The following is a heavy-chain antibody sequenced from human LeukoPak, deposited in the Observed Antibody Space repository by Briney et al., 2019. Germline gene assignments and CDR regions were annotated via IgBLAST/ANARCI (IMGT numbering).Heavy chain of an antibody. CDR3: ARGNILTGYCFDF. CDR2: IHDTGAT. CDR1: GGSITGYY. D-gene: IGHD3-9*01. J-gene: IGHJ4*02. Sequence: SSETLSLTCAVYGGSITGYYWSWIRQTPGRGLEWGGEIHDTGATSYNPSLKSRATISTDTSTNQFSLRLSSVTAADTAVYYCARGNILTGYCFDFWGQGALVTVSS. V-gene: IGHV4-34*01.